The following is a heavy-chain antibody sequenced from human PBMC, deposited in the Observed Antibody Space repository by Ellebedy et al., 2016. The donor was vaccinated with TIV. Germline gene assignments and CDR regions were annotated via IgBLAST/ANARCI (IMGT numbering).Heavy chain of an antibody. J-gene: IGHJ4*02. CDR1: GFAFSTYT. Sequence: GGSLRLSCAVSGFAFSTYTMHWVRQALGGGLEWVAVISYDGSTKHYADSVKGRVTISRDDSKNTLYLQMNSLRVDDTAVYYCVRDGGYSTGWYPGSYWGQGTLVTVSS. CDR3: VRDGGYSTGWYPGSY. CDR2: ISYDGSTK. D-gene: IGHD6-19*01. V-gene: IGHV3-30*04.